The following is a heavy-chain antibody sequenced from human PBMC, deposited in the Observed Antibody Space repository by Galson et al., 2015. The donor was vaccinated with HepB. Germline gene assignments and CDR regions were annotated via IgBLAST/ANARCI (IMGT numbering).Heavy chain of an antibody. CDR1: RYTFTDYL. Sequence: SVKVSCKASRYTFTDYLIHWVRQAPGHGLEWMGWINPHSGVTNYAQKFQGWVTMTRDTSISTAYMELSRLRSNDTAIYYCVRLGEFSFFDYWGQGTLVTVSS. D-gene: IGHD3-16*02. CDR3: VRLGEFSFFDY. CDR2: INPHSGVT. V-gene: IGHV1-2*04. J-gene: IGHJ4*02.